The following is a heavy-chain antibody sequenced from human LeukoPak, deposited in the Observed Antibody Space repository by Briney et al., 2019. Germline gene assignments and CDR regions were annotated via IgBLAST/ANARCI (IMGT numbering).Heavy chain of an antibody. J-gene: IGHJ4*02. V-gene: IGHV3-23*01. CDR3: ASHLITGLDY. Sequence: GKGLEWVSAISGSGGSTYYADSVKGRFTISRDNSKNTLYLQMNSLRAEDTAVYYCASHLITGLDYWGQGTLVTVSS. D-gene: IGHD1-20*01. CDR2: ISGSGGST.